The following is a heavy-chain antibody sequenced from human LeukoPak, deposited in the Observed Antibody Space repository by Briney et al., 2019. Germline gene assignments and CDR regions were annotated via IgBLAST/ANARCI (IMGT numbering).Heavy chain of an antibody. Sequence: ASVKLSCKASGYTFTGYYMHWVRHAHGQGLEWKGWINTNSGGTNYQGRVTMTRDTSISTAYMELSRLRSDDTAVYYCAVGGYSYGVVNWFDPWGQGTRVTVSS. CDR1: GYTFTGYY. V-gene: IGHV1-2*02. J-gene: IGHJ5*02. CDR2: INTNSGGT. CDR3: AVGGYSYGVVNWFDP. D-gene: IGHD5-18*01.